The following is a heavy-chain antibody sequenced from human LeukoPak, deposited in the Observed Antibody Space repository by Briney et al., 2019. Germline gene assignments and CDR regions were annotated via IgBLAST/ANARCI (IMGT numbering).Heavy chain of an antibody. V-gene: IGHV3-7*01. CDR1: GFTFSSYW. D-gene: IGHD3-3*01. CDR3: ARDRRITIFGVVITHRGLES. CDR2: IKQDGSEK. Sequence: GGSLRLSCAASGFTFSSYWMSWVRQAPGKGLEWVANIKQDGSEKYYVDSVKGRFTISRDNAKNSLYLQMNSLRAEDTAVYYCARDRRITIFGVVITHRGLESWGRGTLVTVSS. J-gene: IGHJ4*02.